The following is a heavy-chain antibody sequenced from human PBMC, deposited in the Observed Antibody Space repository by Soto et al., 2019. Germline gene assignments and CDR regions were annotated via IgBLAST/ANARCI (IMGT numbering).Heavy chain of an antibody. V-gene: IGHV3-13*01. CDR2: IGTAGDT. Sequence: GGSLRLSCAASGFTFSSYDMHWVRQATGKGLEWVSAIGTAGDTYYPGSVKGRFTISRENAKNSLYLQMNSLRAGDTAVYYCARAGQQLDAFDIWGQGTMVTVSS. CDR3: ARAGQQLDAFDI. D-gene: IGHD6-13*01. CDR1: GFTFSSYD. J-gene: IGHJ3*02.